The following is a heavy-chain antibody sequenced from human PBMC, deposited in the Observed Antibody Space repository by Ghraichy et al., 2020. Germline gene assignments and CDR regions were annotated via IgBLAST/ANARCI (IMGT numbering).Heavy chain of an antibody. CDR3: ARDIVSPKSGDWFDP. CDR1: GGSISSSSYY. Sequence: SETLSLTCTVSGGSISSSSYYWGWIRQPPGKGLEWIGSIYYSGSTYYNPSLKSRVTISVDTSKNQFSLKLSSVTAADTAVYYCARDIVSPKSGDWFDPWGQGTLVTVSS. D-gene: IGHD2/OR15-2a*01. J-gene: IGHJ5*02. CDR2: IYYSGST. V-gene: IGHV4-39*02.